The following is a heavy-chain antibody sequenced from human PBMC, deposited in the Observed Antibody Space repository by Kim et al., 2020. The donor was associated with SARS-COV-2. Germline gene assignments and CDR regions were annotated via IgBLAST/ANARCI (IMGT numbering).Heavy chain of an antibody. J-gene: IGHJ4*02. CDR1: GYTFTSYY. Sequence: ASVKVSCKASGYTFTSYYMHWVLQAPGQGLEWMGIINPSGGSTSYAQKFQGRVTMTRDTSTSTVYMELSSLRSEDTAVYYCAKGTEGYSSSSGLDYWGQGTLVTVSS. CDR3: AKGTEGYSSSSGLDY. V-gene: IGHV1-46*01. D-gene: IGHD6-6*01. CDR2: INPSGGST.